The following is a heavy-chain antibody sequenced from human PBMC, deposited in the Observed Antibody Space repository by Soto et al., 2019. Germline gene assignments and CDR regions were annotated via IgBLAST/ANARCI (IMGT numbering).Heavy chain of an antibody. Sequence: GGSLRLSCAASGFTFSSYGMHWVRQAPGKGLEWVAVISYDGSNKYYADSVKGRFTISRDNSKNTLYLQMNSLRAEDTAVYYCAKDSQGGSSSSSYYYYGMDVWGQGTTVTVSS. CDR3: AKDSQGGSSSSSYYYYGMDV. V-gene: IGHV3-30*18. CDR1: GFTFSSYG. D-gene: IGHD6-6*01. CDR2: ISYDGSNK. J-gene: IGHJ6*02.